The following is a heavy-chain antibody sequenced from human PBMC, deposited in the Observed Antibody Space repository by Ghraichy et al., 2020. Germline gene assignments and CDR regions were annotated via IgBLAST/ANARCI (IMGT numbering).Heavy chain of an antibody. CDR2: ISYDGSNK. CDR3: ARDWGITMVRGIFDY. D-gene: IGHD3-10*01. J-gene: IGHJ4*02. V-gene: IGHV3-30*04. Sequence: GGSLRLSCAASGFTFSSYAMHWVRQAPGKGLEWVAVISYDGSNKYYVDSVKGRFTISRDNSKNTLYLQMNSLRAEDTAVYYCARDWGITMVRGIFDYWGQGTLVTVSS. CDR1: GFTFSSYA.